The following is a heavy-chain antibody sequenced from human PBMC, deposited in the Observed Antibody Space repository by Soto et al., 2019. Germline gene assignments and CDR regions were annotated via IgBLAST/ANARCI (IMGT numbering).Heavy chain of an antibody. J-gene: IGHJ3*02. CDR3: ARLPRGTNFAVASDAFDN. Sequence: QVQLQESGPGLVKPSGTLSLTCAVSGGSISSNHWWSWVRQPPGKGLEWIGEIYHSGSTNYKSSLKSQVTISVDKSKTQGSRKWSSVTDADTAVYYCARLPRGTNFAVASDAFDNWGEGAMVTV. D-gene: IGHD3-3*01. V-gene: IGHV4-4*02. CDR1: GGSISSNHW. CDR2: IYHSGST.